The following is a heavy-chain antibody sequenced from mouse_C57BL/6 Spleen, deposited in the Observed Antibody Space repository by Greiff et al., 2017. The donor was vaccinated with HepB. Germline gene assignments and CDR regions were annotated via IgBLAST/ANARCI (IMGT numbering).Heavy chain of an antibody. J-gene: IGHJ2*01. CDR1: GFTFSSYA. CDR2: ISDGGSYT. D-gene: IGHD2-1*01. V-gene: IGHV5-4*03. CDR3: ARDYYLND. Sequence: EVNLVESGGGLVKPGGSLKLSCAASGFTFSSYAMSWVRQTPEKRLEWVATISDGGSYTYYPDNVKGRFTISRDNAKNNLYLQMSHLKSEDTAMYYCARDYYLNDWGQGTTLTVSS.